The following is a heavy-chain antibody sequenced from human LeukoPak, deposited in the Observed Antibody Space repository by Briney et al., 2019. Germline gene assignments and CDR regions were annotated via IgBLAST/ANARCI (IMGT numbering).Heavy chain of an antibody. CDR1: GDSVSSNSAA. Sequence: SQTLSLTCAISGDSVSSNSAAWNWIRQSPSRGLEWLGRTYYRSKWYNDYAVSVKSRITINPDTSENQFSLQLNSVTPEDTAVYYCARDRGGRRSGYSSSWYWFDPWGQGTLVTVSS. D-gene: IGHD6-13*01. J-gene: IGHJ5*02. CDR3: ARDRGGRRSGYSSSWYWFDP. V-gene: IGHV6-1*01. CDR2: TYYRSKWYN.